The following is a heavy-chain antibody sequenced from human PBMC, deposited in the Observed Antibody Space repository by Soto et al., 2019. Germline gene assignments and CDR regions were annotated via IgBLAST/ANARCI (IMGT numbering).Heavy chain of an antibody. CDR2: IYYSGST. V-gene: IGHV4-31*03. Sequence: SETLSLTCTVSGGSISSGGYYWSWIRQHPGKGLEWIGYIYYSGSTYYNPSLKSRVTISVDTSKNQFSLKLSSVTAADTAVYSCARSTAPLYGGYVGVNFDYWGQGTLVTVSS. J-gene: IGHJ4*02. D-gene: IGHD4-17*01. CDR1: GGSISSGGYY. CDR3: ARSTAPLYGGYVGVNFDY.